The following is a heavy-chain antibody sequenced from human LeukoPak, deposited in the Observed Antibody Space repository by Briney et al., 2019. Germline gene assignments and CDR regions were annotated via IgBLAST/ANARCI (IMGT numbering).Heavy chain of an antibody. CDR1: RYSFTAYY. J-gene: IGHJ4*02. V-gene: IGHV1-2*02. Sequence: ASVKVSCKASRYSFTAYYMHWVRQAPGQGLEWMGWINPHSGDTNYAQKFQGRVTMTRDTSVTTAYLELSRLTSDDTAVYYCARAPLVGYFDYWGQGALVTVSS. CDR2: INPHSGDT. D-gene: IGHD2-15*01. CDR3: ARAPLVGYFDY.